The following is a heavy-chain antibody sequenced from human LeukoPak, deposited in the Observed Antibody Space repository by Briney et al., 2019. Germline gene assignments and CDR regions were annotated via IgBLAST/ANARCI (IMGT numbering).Heavy chain of an antibody. Sequence: SVKVSCKASGGTFSGYAISWVRQAPGQGLEWMGRIIPILGIANYAQKFQGRVTITADKSTSTAYMELSSLRSEDTAVYYCARDEMRYCSSTSCYKDYYYYGMDVWGQGTTVTVSS. V-gene: IGHV1-69*04. D-gene: IGHD2-2*02. CDR2: IIPILGIA. J-gene: IGHJ6*02. CDR3: ARDEMRYCSSTSCYKDYYYYGMDV. CDR1: GGTFSGYA.